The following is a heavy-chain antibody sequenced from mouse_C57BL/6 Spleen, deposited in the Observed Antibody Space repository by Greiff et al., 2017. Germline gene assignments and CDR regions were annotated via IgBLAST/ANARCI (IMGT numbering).Heavy chain of an antibody. CDR2: IYPGDGDT. J-gene: IGHJ4*01. CDR1: GYAFSSYW. Sequence: QVQLQQSGAELVKPGASVKISCKASGYAFSSYWMNWVKQRPGKGLEWIGQIYPGDGDTNYNGKFKGKATLTADKSSSTAYMQLSSLTSEDSAVYFCARSGYYLYYYAMDYWGQGTSVTVSS. D-gene: IGHD2-3*01. CDR3: ARSGYYLYYYAMDY. V-gene: IGHV1-80*01.